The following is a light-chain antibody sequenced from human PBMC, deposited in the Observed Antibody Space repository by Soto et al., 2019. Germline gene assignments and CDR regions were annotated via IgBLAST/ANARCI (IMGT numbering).Light chain of an antibody. CDR2: STT. V-gene: IGLV1-47*02. CDR1: SSNIGSNY. CDR3: QSYDSSLSGYV. J-gene: IGLJ1*01. Sequence: QSVLTQPPSTSGTPGQRVTIPCLGGSSNIGSNYVYSYQHNPQTAPTLLIFSTTQRPSWVADRFSASKSGSSAALAISGLQAEDEADYYCQSYDSSLSGYVFGTGTKVTVL.